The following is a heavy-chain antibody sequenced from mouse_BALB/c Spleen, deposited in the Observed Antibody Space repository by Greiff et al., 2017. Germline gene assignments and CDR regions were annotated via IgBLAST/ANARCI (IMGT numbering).Heavy chain of an antibody. D-gene: IGHD2-14*01. Sequence: VQLVESGAELVKPGASVKLSCKASGYTFSSYYMYWVKQRPGQGLEWIGEINPSNGGTNFNEKFKSKATLTVDKSSSTAYMQLSSLTSEDSAVYYCTRRYRYDAAWFAYWGQGTLVTVSA. V-gene: IGHV1S81*02. J-gene: IGHJ3*01. CDR1: GYTFSSYY. CDR3: TRRYRYDAAWFAY. CDR2: INPSNGGT.